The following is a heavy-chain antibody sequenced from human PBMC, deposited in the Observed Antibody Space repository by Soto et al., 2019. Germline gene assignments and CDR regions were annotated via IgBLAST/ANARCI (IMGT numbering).Heavy chain of an antibody. V-gene: IGHV3-30*18. CDR3: AKPLGSSGWDFDY. D-gene: IGHD6-19*01. CDR1: GFTFSSYG. J-gene: IGHJ4*02. CDR2: ISYDGSNK. Sequence: QVQLVESGGGVVQPGRSLRLSCAASGFTFSSYGMHWVRQAPGKGLEWVAVISYDGSNKYYADSVKGRFTISRDNSKNTLYLQMNSLRAEDTAVYYCAKPLGSSGWDFDYWGQGTLFTVSS.